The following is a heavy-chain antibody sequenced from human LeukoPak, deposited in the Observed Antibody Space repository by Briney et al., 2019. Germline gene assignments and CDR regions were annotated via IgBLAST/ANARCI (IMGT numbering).Heavy chain of an antibody. Sequence: SETLSLTCTVSGGSISGYYWSWIRQPPGKGLEWIGYIYNSVSTNYNPSLKSRVTISVDTSKNQFSLKLSSVTAADTAVYYCARGKTYYYYYMDVWGKGTTVTISS. J-gene: IGHJ6*03. CDR1: GGSISGYY. CDR3: ARGKTYYYYYMDV. CDR2: IYNSVST. V-gene: IGHV4-59*08.